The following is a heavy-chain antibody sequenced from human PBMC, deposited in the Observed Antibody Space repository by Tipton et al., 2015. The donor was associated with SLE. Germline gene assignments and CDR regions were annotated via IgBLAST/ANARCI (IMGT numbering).Heavy chain of an antibody. V-gene: IGHV4-34*10. D-gene: IGHD3-22*01. CDR2: IHHSGST. Sequence: TLSLTCAVYGGSFSGYYWTWIRQTPGKGLEWIGEIHHSGSTNYNPSLKSRLTILLDTSKTQFFLRLTSMTAADTAVYYCARSRIYDGSVDYYGFFDYWGQGTLVTVSS. CDR1: GGSFSGYY. J-gene: IGHJ4*02. CDR3: ARSRIYDGSVDYYGFFDY.